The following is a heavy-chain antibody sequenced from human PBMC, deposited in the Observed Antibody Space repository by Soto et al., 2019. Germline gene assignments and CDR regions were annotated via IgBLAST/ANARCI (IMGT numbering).Heavy chain of an antibody. Sequence: SETLSLTCAVSGYSFSSGYYWGWIRQPPGKGLEWVGSIYHSGSTYYNPSLKSRVTISVDTSKTQSSLNLSSVTAADTAVYYCARDLYYDSSGYYPFDHWGQGTLVTVS. CDR3: ARDLYYDSSGYYPFDH. V-gene: IGHV4-38-2*02. CDR2: IYHSGST. J-gene: IGHJ4*02. CDR1: GYSFSSGYY. D-gene: IGHD3-22*01.